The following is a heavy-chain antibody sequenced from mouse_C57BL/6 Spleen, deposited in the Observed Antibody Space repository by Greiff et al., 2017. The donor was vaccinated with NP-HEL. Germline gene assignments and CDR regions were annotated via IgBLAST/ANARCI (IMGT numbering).Heavy chain of an antibody. CDR3: GRGGDGPVRYFDV. V-gene: IGHV1-50*01. D-gene: IGHD2-3*01. J-gene: IGHJ1*03. Sequence: VQLQQPGAELVKPGASVKLSCKASGYTFTSYWMQWVKQRPGQGLEWIGEIDPSDSYTNYNQKFKGKATLTVDTSSSTAYMQLSSLTSEDSAVYYCGRGGDGPVRYFDVWGTGTTVTVSS. CDR2: IDPSDSYT. CDR1: GYTFTSYW.